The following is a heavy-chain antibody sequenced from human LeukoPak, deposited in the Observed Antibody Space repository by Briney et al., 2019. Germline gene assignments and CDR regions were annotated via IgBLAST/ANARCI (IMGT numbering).Heavy chain of an antibody. CDR2: IHYSGST. V-gene: IGHV4-4*02. Sequence: PSGTLSLTCAVSGGSINSSNWWSWVRQPPGKGLEWIGYIHYSGSTSYNPSLKSRVTISVDTSKNQISLKVRSATAADTAVYYCARTTEDCSSTSCYQYWFDPWGQGTLVTVSS. J-gene: IGHJ5*02. D-gene: IGHD2-2*01. CDR1: GGSINSSNW. CDR3: ARTTEDCSSTSCYQYWFDP.